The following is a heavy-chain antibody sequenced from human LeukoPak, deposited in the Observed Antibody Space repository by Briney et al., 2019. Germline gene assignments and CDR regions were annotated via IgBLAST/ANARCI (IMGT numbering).Heavy chain of an antibody. CDR2: IYYSGST. CDR1: GGSISSTSYY. J-gene: IGHJ4*02. Sequence: SETLSPTCTVSGGSISSTSYYWGWIRQPPGKGLEWIGSIYYSGSTYYNPSLKSRVTISVDTSKNQFFLKLSSVTAADTAVYYCARRPGPLDYWGQGTLVTVSS. D-gene: IGHD1-14*01. V-gene: IGHV4-39*01. CDR3: ARRPGPLDY.